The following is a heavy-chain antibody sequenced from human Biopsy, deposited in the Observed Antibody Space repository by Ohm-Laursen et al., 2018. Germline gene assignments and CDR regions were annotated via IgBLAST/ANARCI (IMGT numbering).Heavy chain of an antibody. J-gene: IGHJ4*02. Sequence: GQTLSLTCAASGFTINSNYMNWARQAPGKGLEWVSVIYTGDITSYADSVKGRFTISRDISKNALYLHMNSLRAEDRGVYYCVRGLADGVHLNWGQGILVTVSS. D-gene: IGHD4-17*01. CDR2: IYTGDIT. CDR1: GFTINSNY. V-gene: IGHV3-66*01. CDR3: VRGLADGVHLN.